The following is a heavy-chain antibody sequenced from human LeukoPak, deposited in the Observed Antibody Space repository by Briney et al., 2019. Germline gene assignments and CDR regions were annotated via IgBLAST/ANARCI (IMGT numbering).Heavy chain of an antibody. CDR1: AFTFSNYA. CDR2: ISYDGSNK. Sequence: GGSLRLSCAASAFTFSNYAMHWVRQAPGKGLEWVAIISYDGSNKHHADSVKGRFTISRDNSKNTLYLQMSSLRGEDTAVYYCARGGIPVAVGYYYYMDVWGKGTTVTVSS. D-gene: IGHD6-19*01. V-gene: IGHV3-30*04. CDR3: ARGGIPVAVGYYYYMDV. J-gene: IGHJ6*03.